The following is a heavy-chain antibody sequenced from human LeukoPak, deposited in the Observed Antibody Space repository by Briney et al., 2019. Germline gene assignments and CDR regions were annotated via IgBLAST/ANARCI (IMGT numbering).Heavy chain of an antibody. Sequence: GGSLRLSCAASGFTVSNNYMTWVRQAPGKGLEWVSLIYSGGSTYYADSVKGRFTISRDKSKNMLYLQMNSLRAEDTAVYYYARDLYRIVVVPHYFDYWGQGTLVTVSS. D-gene: IGHD3-22*01. J-gene: IGHJ4*02. CDR2: IYSGGST. V-gene: IGHV3-66*01. CDR1: GFTVSNNY. CDR3: ARDLYRIVVVPHYFDY.